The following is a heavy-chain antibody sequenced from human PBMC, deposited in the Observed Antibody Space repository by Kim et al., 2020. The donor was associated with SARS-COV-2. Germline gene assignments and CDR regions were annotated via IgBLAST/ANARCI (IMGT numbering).Heavy chain of an antibody. D-gene: IGHD2-21*02. V-gene: IGHV3-30*02. CDR3: AKDSYCGGDCSAFDI. Sequence: DSVKGRFTISRDNSKNTLYLQMNSLRAEDTAVYYCAKDSYCGGDCSAFDIWGQGTMVTVSS. J-gene: IGHJ3*02.